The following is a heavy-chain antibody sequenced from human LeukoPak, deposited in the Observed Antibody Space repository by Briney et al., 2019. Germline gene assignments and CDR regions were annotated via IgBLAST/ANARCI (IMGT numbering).Heavy chain of an antibody. Sequence: GASVKVSCKASGYTFTSYDINWVRQATGQGLEWMGWINPNSGGTNYAQKFQGRVTMTRDTSISTAYMELSRLRSDDTAVYYCARDLWEQQLEFFVDYWGQGTLVTVSS. J-gene: IGHJ4*02. CDR3: ARDLWEQQLEFFVDY. D-gene: IGHD6-13*01. CDR1: GYTFTSYD. V-gene: IGHV1-2*02. CDR2: INPNSGGT.